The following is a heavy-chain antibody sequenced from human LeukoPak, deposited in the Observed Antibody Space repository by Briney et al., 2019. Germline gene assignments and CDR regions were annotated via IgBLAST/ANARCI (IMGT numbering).Heavy chain of an antibody. Sequence: ASVKVSCKASGYTFTSYGISWVRQAPGRGLEWMGWISAYNGNTNYAQKLQGGVTMTTDTSTSTAYMELRSLRSDDTAVYYCARAQYGDYVGNWFDPWGQGTLVTVSS. CDR1: GYTFTSYG. J-gene: IGHJ5*02. CDR3: ARAQYGDYVGNWFDP. D-gene: IGHD4-17*01. CDR2: ISAYNGNT. V-gene: IGHV1-18*01.